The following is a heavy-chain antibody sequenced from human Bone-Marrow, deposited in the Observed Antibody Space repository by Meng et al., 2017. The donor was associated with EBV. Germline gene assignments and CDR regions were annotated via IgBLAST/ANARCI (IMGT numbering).Heavy chain of an antibody. CDR2: IRSQVDGRTT. CDR1: GFIFSDAW. V-gene: IGHV3-15*01. J-gene: IGHJ1*01. Sequence: EVQLVESGGGWVKPGECLRLSCAASGFIFSDAWMNWVRQAPGKGLEWVGRIRSQVDGRTTDYTAPVKGRFSISRDDSKKTLYLQMNSLKIEDSAVYYCTTDEGGSRFWGQGTLVNVSS. CDR3: TTDEGGSRF. D-gene: IGHD1-26*01.